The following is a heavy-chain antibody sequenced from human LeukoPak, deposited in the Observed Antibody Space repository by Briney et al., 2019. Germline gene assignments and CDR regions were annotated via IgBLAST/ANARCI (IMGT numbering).Heavy chain of an antibody. J-gene: IGHJ4*02. V-gene: IGHV4-39*01. D-gene: IGHD6-6*01. CDR3: AGSIAARPLDY. CDR2: IYYSGNT. Sequence: KPSETLSLTCIVSGDSISSNSYYWGWIRQPPGKGLEWIGNIYYSGNTYYNPSLKSRVTISVDTSKNQFSLKLSSVTAADTAVYYCAGSIAARPLDYWGQGTLVTVSS. CDR1: GDSISSNSYY.